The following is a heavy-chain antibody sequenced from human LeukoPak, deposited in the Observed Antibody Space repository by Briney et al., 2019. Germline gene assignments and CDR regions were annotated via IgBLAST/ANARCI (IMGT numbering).Heavy chain of an antibody. Sequence: PGGSLRLSCAASGFTFSSYWMHWVRQAPGKGLVWVSRINSDGSSTSYADSVKGRFTISRDNAKNTLYLQMNSLRAEDTAVYYCARDSFVTISGGWNWFDPWGQGTLVTVSS. V-gene: IGHV3-74*01. D-gene: IGHD3-3*01. CDR3: ARDSFVTISGGWNWFDP. CDR1: GFTFSSYW. CDR2: INSDGSST. J-gene: IGHJ5*02.